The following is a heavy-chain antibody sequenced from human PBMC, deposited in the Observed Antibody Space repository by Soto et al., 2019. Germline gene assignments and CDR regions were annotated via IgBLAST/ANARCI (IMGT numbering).Heavy chain of an antibody. CDR1: GFTFSSYA. V-gene: IGHV3-23*01. CDR2: VSIGGST. Sequence: GSLRRSGSASGFTFSSYAMGWVRQGPGKGLEWVAVVSIGGSTHYADSVRGRFTISRDNSKNTLSLQMNSLTTEDTAVYFCAKRRGAGGHFDYWGQGALVTVSS. D-gene: IGHD2-15*01. J-gene: IGHJ4*02. CDR3: AKRRGAGGHFDY.